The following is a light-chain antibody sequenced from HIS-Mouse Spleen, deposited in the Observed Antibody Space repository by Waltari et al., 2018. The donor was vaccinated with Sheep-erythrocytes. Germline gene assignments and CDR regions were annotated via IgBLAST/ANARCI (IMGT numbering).Light chain of an antibody. CDR2: QDN. V-gene: IGLV3-1*01. CDR3: QAWDSSLYV. Sequence: SYELTQPPSVSVSPGQTASITCSGDKLGDKYACWYQQKPGQSPVLVIYQDNKRPSGIPEGFSGSNSGNTATLTISGTQAMDEADYYCQAWDSSLYVFGTGTKVTVL. J-gene: IGLJ1*01. CDR1: KLGDKY.